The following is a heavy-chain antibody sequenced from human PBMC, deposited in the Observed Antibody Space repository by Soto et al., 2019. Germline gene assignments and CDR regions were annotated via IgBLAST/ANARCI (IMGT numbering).Heavy chain of an antibody. CDR1: GFMFNNHG. CDR3: AREPRIAAAGTSLSPHY. J-gene: IGHJ4*02. V-gene: IGHV3-33*01. CDR2: IWSDGNNR. D-gene: IGHD6-13*01. Sequence: GGSLRLSCAASGFMFNNHGMHWVRQAPCKGLEWVAVIWSDGNNRYYADSVKGRFTISRDNAKNTLYLQMNSLRAEDTAVYYCAREPRIAAAGTSLSPHYWGQGTLVTVSS.